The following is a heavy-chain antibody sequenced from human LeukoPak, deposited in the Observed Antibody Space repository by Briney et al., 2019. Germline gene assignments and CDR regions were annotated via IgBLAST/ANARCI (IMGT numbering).Heavy chain of an antibody. CDR3: ARVAGGSGWYFDL. CDR2: IYHSGST. V-gene: IGHV4-59*01. Sequence: SETLSLTCSVSGGSISSYYWSWIRQPPGKGLEWIGYIYHSGSTNYNASLKSRVTISVDTSKKQFSLKLRSVTAADTAVYYCARVAGGSGWYFDLWGRGTLVTAST. J-gene: IGHJ2*01. CDR1: GGSISSYY. D-gene: IGHD6-19*01.